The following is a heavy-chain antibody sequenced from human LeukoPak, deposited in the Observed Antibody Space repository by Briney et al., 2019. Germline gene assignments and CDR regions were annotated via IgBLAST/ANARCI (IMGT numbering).Heavy chain of an antibody. D-gene: IGHD2-21*01. V-gene: IGHV1-18*01. CDR1: GYTFTSYG. CDR3: ATSQHSLMDV. CDR2: ISAYNGNT. Sequence: ASVKVSCKASGYTFTSYGISWVRQAPGQGLEWMGWISAYNGNTNYAQKLQGRVTMTEDTSTDTAYMELSSLRSEDTAVYYCATSQHSLMDVWGKGTTVTVSS. J-gene: IGHJ6*03.